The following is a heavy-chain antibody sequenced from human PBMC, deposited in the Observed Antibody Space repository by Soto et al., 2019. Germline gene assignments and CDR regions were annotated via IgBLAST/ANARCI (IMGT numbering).Heavy chain of an antibody. V-gene: IGHV3-30*18. CDR3: ANIPVAFDY. D-gene: IGHD2-21*01. CDR1: GFTFSSYG. Sequence: GSLRLSCAASGFTFSSYGMHWVRQAPGKGLEWVAVISYDGSNKYYADSVKGRFTISRDNSKNTLYLQMNSLRAEDTAVYYCANIPVAFDYWGQGTLVTVSS. CDR2: ISYDGSNK. J-gene: IGHJ4*02.